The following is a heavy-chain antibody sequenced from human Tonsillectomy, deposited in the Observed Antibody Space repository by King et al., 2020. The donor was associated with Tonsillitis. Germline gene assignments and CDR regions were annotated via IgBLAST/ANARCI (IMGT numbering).Heavy chain of an antibody. CDR1: GFNFRTHS. J-gene: IGHJ4*02. CDR2: ISGSGNTT. D-gene: IGHD6-19*01. CDR3: VRDLLRWLVVDY. V-gene: IGHV3-48*01. Sequence: QLVESGGGLVQPGGSLRLSCATSGFNFRTHSMNWVRQAPGRGLEWISYISGSGNTTYYADSVKGRFTISRDNAKNSLSLQMKSLRGEDTVVYYCVRDLLRWLVVDYWGQGSLVTVAS.